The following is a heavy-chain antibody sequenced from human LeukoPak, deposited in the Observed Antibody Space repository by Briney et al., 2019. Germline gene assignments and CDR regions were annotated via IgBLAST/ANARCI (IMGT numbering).Heavy chain of an antibody. V-gene: IGHV4-30-2*01. D-gene: IGHD5-12*01. CDR1: GGSISSGTYS. Sequence: TSETLSLTCAVSGGSISSGTYSWNWIRQPPGEGLEWIGYIFHSGNTYYNPSLKSRVTISVDRSKTQFSLKPSSVTAADTAVYYCARGYSDYPYFFDYWGQGSLVTVSS. J-gene: IGHJ4*02. CDR3: ARGYSDYPYFFDY. CDR2: IFHSGNT.